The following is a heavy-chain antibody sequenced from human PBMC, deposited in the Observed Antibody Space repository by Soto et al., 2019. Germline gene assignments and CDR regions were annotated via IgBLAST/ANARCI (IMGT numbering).Heavy chain of an antibody. CDR2: ISGSGGST. V-gene: IGHV3-23*01. Sequence: GGSLRLSCAASGFTFSSYAMSWVRQAPGKGLEWVSAISGSGGSTYYADSVKGRFTISRDNSKNTLYLQMNSLRAEDTAVYYCANVEYYDSSGYFHYCGQGTLVTVSS. CDR1: GFTFSSYA. D-gene: IGHD3-22*01. CDR3: ANVEYYDSSGYFHY. J-gene: IGHJ4*02.